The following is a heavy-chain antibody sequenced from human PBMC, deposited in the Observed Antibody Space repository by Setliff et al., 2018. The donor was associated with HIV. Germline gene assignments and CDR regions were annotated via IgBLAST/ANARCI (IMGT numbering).Heavy chain of an antibody. CDR1: RFTFSIYW. CDR2: INRDGTTT. J-gene: IGHJ4*02. Sequence: GSLRLSCAASRFTFSIYWMHWVRQAPGKGLVWVSRINRDGTTTTYADSVKGRFTISRDNSKNTVYLQMNSLRAEDTAVYYCAREAGYGPPAAMGTDFDYWGQGTLVTVSS. CDR3: AREAGYGPPAAMGTDFDY. V-gene: IGHV3-74*03. D-gene: IGHD2-2*01.